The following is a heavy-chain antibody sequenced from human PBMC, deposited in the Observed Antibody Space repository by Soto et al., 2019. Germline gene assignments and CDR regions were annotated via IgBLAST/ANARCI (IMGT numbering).Heavy chain of an antibody. CDR2: INPSGGST. Sequence: ASVKVSCKASGYTFTSYYMHWVRQAPGQGLEWMGIINPSGGSTSYAQKFQGRVTMTRDTSTSTVYMKLSSLRSEDTAVYYCARDLPFIAAAAPAFDYWGQGTLVTVSS. D-gene: IGHD6-13*01. V-gene: IGHV1-46*01. CDR1: GYTFTSYY. J-gene: IGHJ4*02. CDR3: ARDLPFIAAAAPAFDY.